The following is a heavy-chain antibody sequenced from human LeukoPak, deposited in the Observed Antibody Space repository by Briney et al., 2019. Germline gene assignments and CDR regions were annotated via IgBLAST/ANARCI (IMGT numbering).Heavy chain of an antibody. CDR2: IGTAGDT. V-gene: IGHV3-13*01. D-gene: IGHD2-15*01. CDR1: GFTFSSYD. Sequence: PGGSLRLSCAASGFTFSSYDMHWVRQATGKGLEWVSAIGTAGDTYYPGSVKGRFTISRENAKNSLYLQMNSLRAGDTAVYYCARAVPYCSGGSCYFFDYWGQGTLVTVSS. J-gene: IGHJ4*02. CDR3: ARAVPYCSGGSCYFFDY.